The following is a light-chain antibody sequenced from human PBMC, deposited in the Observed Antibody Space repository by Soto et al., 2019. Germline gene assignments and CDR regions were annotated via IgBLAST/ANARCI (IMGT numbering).Light chain of an antibody. CDR1: QSISGW. CDR2: DAS. J-gene: IGKJ2*01. V-gene: IGKV1-5*01. Sequence: DIQMTQPPSTLSASVGDRVTIACRASQSISGWLAWYQQKPGKAPKILIYDASSLKSGVPSRFSGSGSGTEFTLTISSLQADDFATYYCQQYDGYPKTFGQGTKVDIK. CDR3: QQYDGYPKT.